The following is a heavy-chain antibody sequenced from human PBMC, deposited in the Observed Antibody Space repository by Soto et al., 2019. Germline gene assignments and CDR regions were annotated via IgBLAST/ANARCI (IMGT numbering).Heavy chain of an antibody. CDR3: AKDRSDYIWGSYRYFGSVLD. D-gene: IGHD3-16*02. V-gene: IGHV3-23*01. CDR2: ISGSGGST. CDR1: GFTFSSYA. J-gene: IGHJ4*02. Sequence: PGGSLRLSCAASGFTFSSYAMSWVRQAPGKGLEWVSAISGSGGSTYYADSVKGRFTISRDNSKNTLYLQMNSLRAEDTAVYYCAKDRSDYIWGSYRYFGSVLDWGQGTLVTVSS.